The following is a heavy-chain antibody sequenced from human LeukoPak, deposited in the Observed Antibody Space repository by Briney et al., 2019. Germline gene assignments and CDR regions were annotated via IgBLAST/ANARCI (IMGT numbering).Heavy chain of an antibody. CDR2: IRYDGSNK. CDR1: GFTFTNYG. Sequence: GGSLRLSCAASGFTFTNYGMHWVRQAPGKGLEWVAFIRYDGSNKYYADSVKGRFTISRDNSKNTLFLQMHSLRVDDTAVYYCAKDGPSYNILTGFRRTSAYYFDYWGQGTLVTVSS. CDR3: AKDGPSYNILTGFRRTSAYYFDY. D-gene: IGHD3-9*01. V-gene: IGHV3-30*02. J-gene: IGHJ4*02.